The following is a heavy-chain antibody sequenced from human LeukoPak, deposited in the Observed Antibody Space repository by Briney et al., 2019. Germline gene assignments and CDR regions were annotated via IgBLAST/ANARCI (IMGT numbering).Heavy chain of an antibody. CDR2: ISAYNGNT. D-gene: IGHD3-22*01. V-gene: IGHV1-18*01. CDR3: ARVHDYYDSSGYYYPFDY. J-gene: IGHJ4*02. CDR1: GYTFTSYG. Sequence: GASVKVSCKASGYTFTSYGISWVRQAPGQGLEWMGWISAYNGNTNYAQKLQGRVTMTTDTSTSTAYMELRSLRSDDTAVYYCARVHDYYDSSGYYYPFDYWGQGTLVTVSS.